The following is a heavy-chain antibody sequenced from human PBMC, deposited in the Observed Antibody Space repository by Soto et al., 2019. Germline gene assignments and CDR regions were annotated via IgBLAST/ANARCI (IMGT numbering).Heavy chain of an antibody. CDR1: GFTFSSYG. CDR2: ISYDGSNK. Sequence: QVQLVESGGGVVQPGRSLRLSCAASGFTFSSYGMHWVRQAPGKGLEWVAVISYDGSNKYYADSVKGRFTISRDNSKNTLYLQMNSLRAEDTAVYYCAKDTTMVRGVILNNWFDPWGQGTLVTVAS. J-gene: IGHJ5*02. CDR3: AKDTTMVRGVILNNWFDP. D-gene: IGHD3-10*01. V-gene: IGHV3-30*18.